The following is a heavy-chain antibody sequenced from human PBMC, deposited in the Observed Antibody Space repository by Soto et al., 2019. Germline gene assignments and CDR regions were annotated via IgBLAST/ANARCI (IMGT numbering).Heavy chain of an antibody. CDR2: LHSNSGNT. CDR3: ARGLMDYYGSGSYYSDY. V-gene: IGHV1-8*01. Sequence: ASVKVSCEASRYTFTSYEINCVRPPTGQEHVGVGWLHSNSGNTGYAQKFQGRVTMTRNTSISTAYMELSSLRSEDTAVYYCARGLMDYYGSGSYYSDYWGQGTLVTVSS. CDR1: RYTFTSYE. J-gene: IGHJ4*02. D-gene: IGHD3-10*01.